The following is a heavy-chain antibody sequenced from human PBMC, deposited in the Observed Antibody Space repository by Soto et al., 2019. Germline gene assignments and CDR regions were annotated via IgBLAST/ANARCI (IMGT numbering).Heavy chain of an antibody. J-gene: IGHJ4*02. V-gene: IGHV1-18*01. CDR1: GYTFTSYG. Sequence: ASVKVSCKASGYTFTSYGIRWVRQAPGQGLEWMGWINAYNGNTDYAQKFQGRVTMTTDTSTSTAYMELRSLRSDDTAVYYCARGAWPYYFEYWGQGTLVTVSS. CDR2: INAYNGNT. CDR3: ARGAWPYYFEY.